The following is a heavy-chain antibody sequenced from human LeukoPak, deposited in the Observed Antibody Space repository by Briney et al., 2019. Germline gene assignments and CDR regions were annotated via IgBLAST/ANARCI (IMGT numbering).Heavy chain of an antibody. CDR2: INSDGSST. J-gene: IGHJ4*02. Sequence: GGSLRLSCAASGFTFSSYWMHWVRQAPGKGLVWVSRINSDGSSTSYADSVKGRFTISRDNAKNTLYLQMNSLRAEDTAVYYCAKDNGLWFGEDTNLTLDCWGQGTLVTVSS. CDR3: AKDNGLWFGEDTNLTLDC. V-gene: IGHV3-74*01. CDR1: GFTFSSYW. D-gene: IGHD3-10*01.